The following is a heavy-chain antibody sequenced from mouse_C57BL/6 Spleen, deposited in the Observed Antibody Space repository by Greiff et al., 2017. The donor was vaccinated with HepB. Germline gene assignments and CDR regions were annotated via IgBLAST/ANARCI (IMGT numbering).Heavy chain of an antibody. CDR1: GFTFSSYG. CDR3: ARGDGRPFAY. Sequence: VQLKESGGDLVKPGGSLKLSCAASGFTFSSYGMSWVRQTPDKRLEWVATISSGGSYTYYPDSVKGRFTISRDNAKKTLYLQMSSMKSEDTALYYCARGDGRPFAYWGQGTLVTVSA. CDR2: ISSGGSYT. J-gene: IGHJ3*01. V-gene: IGHV5-6*01. D-gene: IGHD1-1*01.